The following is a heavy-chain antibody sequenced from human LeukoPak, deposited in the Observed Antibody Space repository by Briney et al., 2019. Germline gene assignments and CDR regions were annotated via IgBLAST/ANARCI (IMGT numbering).Heavy chain of an antibody. J-gene: IGHJ6*03. Sequence: SETLSPTCTVSGGSISSHYWSWIRQPPGKGLEWIGYIYYSGSTNYNPSLKSRVTISVDTSKNQFSLKLSSVTAADTAVYYCARSRSSGYYYYYYMDVWGKGTTVTVSS. V-gene: IGHV4-59*11. CDR1: GGSISSHY. CDR2: IYYSGST. CDR3: ARSRSSGYYYYYYMDV.